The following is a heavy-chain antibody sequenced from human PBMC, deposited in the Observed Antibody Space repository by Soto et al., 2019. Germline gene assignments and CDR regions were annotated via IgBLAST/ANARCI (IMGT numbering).Heavy chain of an antibody. V-gene: IGHV2-5*02. D-gene: IGHD5-12*01. CDR2: IYWDDDK. J-gene: IGHJ4*02. CDR1: GFSLSSSGVG. Sequence: QITLRESGPTLVKPTQTLTLTCTFSGFSLSSSGVGVGWIRQPPGKALEWLAVIYWDDDKRYSPFLKSRLTLTKDTSENQVVLTMTNMDPVDTATYYCVHRLQGRGYDVYWGQGTLVTVSS. CDR3: VHRLQGRGYDVY.